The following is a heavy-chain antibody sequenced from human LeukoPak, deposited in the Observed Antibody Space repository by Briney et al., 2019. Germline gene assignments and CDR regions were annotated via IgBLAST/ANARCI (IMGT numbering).Heavy chain of an antibody. D-gene: IGHD4-17*01. J-gene: IGHJ2*01. CDR1: GGSISSSY. V-gene: IGHV4-59*08. CDR3: ARGPVTTRYFDL. Sequence: AETLSLTCTVSGGSISSSYWSWIRQPPGKGLEWIGYIHYSGCTNYNPSLKSRVIISVDTSKNQFSLKLSSVTAADTAVYYCARGPVTTRYFDLWGRGTLVTDSS. CDR2: IHYSGCT.